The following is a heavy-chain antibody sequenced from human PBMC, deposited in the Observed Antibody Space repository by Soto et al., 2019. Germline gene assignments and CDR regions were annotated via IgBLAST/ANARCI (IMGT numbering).Heavy chain of an antibody. Sequence: QVQLVQSGAEVKKPGSSVKVSCQASGGTLSSYVINWVRQAPGQGLEWMGDIIPIVGTAKYAQKFQGRVTIIADESTGTAYMELSSLKSEDTAVYYCAREGVGGGWFNAWGQGTLVTVSS. CDR1: GGTLSSYV. J-gene: IGHJ5*02. CDR2: IIPIVGTA. D-gene: IGHD2-15*01. V-gene: IGHV1-69*01. CDR3: AREGVGGGWFNA.